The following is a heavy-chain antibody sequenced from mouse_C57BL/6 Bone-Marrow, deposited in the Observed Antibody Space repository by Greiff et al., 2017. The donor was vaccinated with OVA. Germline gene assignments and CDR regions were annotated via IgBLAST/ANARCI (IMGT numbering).Heavy chain of an antibody. CDR1: GFTFSDYY. Sequence: EVHLVESGGGLVQPGGSLKLSCAASGFTFSDYYMYWVRQTPEKRLEWVAYISNGGGSTYYPDTVKGRFTISRDNAKNTLYLQMSRLKSEDTAMYYCARHWRYYGSSPGFAYWGQGTLVTVSA. CDR2: ISNGGGST. CDR3: ARHWRYYGSSPGFAY. D-gene: IGHD1-1*01. V-gene: IGHV5-12*01. J-gene: IGHJ3*01.